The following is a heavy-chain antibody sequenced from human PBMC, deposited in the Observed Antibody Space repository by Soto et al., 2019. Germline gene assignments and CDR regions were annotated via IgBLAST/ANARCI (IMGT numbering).Heavy chain of an antibody. V-gene: IGHV4-34*01. CDR3: ARIAARLYYYYGMDV. CDR2: INHSGST. Sequence: PEETLSLTCAVYGGSFSGYYWSWIRQPPGKGLEWIGEINHSGSTNYNPSLKSRVTISVDTSKNQFSLKLSSVTAADTAVYYCARIAARLYYYYGMDVWGQGTTVTVSS. D-gene: IGHD6-6*01. J-gene: IGHJ6*02. CDR1: GGSFSGYY.